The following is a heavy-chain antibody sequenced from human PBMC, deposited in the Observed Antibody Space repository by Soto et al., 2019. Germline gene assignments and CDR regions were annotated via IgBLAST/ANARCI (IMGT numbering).Heavy chain of an antibody. Sequence: EVQLVESGGGQVKPGGSLRLSCAASAFTFSSYSMNWVRQAPGKGLEWVSSISGTSTYIYYADSVKGRFTISRDNAKNSLYLQMNSLRAEDTAVYYCARGYSNGWHDYWGQGTLVTVSS. J-gene: IGHJ4*02. CDR3: ARGYSNGWHDY. CDR1: AFTFSSYS. V-gene: IGHV3-21*01. CDR2: ISGTSTYI. D-gene: IGHD6-19*01.